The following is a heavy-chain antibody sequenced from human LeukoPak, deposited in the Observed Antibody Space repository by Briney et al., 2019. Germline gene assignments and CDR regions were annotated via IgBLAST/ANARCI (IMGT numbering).Heavy chain of an antibody. CDR1: GYTFNSYG. CDR3: ARAQRWLPLDY. Sequence: ASVKVSCKASGYTFNSYGITWVRQAPGQGLEWMGWISAYSGNTIYAQRLQGRVTMTTDTTTSTAYMELRSLTSDDTAIYYCARAQRWLPLDYWGQGTLVTVSS. J-gene: IGHJ4*02. CDR2: ISAYSGNT. D-gene: IGHD5-24*01. V-gene: IGHV1-18*01.